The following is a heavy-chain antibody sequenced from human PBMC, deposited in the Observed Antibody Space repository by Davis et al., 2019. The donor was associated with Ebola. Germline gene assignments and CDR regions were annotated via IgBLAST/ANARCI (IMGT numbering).Heavy chain of an antibody. V-gene: IGHV3-23*01. D-gene: IGHD3-22*01. Sequence: GESLKIPCAASGFTFGNYGMSWVRQAPGKGLDWAAYISGSGGKTYYADTVVGRFTVSRDNSENTLSLQMNSLRVEDTAVYYCSKGDRTTLYYDTGNDYWGQGTLVTVSS. CDR1: GFTFGNYG. J-gene: IGHJ4*02. CDR2: ISGSGGKT. CDR3: SKGDRTTLYYDTGNDY.